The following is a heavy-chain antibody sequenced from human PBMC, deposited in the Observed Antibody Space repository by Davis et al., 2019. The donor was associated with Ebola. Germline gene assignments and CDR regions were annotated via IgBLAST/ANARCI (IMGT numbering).Heavy chain of an antibody. D-gene: IGHD3-16*02. CDR1: GYTFTSYA. CDR2: INAGNGNT. V-gene: IGHV1-3*01. J-gene: IGHJ4*02. Sequence: ALVKVSCKASGYTFTSYAMHWVRQAPGQRLEWMGWINAGNGNTKYSQKFQGRVTITRDTSASTAYMELSSLRSEDTAVYYCARGMITFGGVIAPGGLDYWGQGTLVTVSS. CDR3: ARGMITFGGVIAPGGLDY.